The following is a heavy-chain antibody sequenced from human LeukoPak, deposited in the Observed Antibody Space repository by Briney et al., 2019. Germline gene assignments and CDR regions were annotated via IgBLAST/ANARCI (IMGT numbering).Heavy chain of an antibody. CDR2: IKPDGSEK. V-gene: IGHV3-7*04. CDR3: ARDGTYTDYDPDFDI. CDR1: GFTFSNYW. J-gene: IGHJ4*02. D-gene: IGHD5-12*01. Sequence: SGGSLRLSCTASGFTFSNYWMSWVRQAPGKGLEWVANIKPDGSEKYYVDSVKGRFTISRDNAKNSLYLQMNSLRAEDTAVFYCARDGTYTDYDPDFDIWGQGTLVTVSS.